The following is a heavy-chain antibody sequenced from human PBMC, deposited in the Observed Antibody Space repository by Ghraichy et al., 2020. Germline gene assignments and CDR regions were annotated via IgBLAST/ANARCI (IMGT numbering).Heavy chain of an antibody. D-gene: IGHD3-22*01. CDR2: ITDDGNTK. J-gene: IGHJ6*02. V-gene: IGHV3-30*02. Sequence: GESLNISCAASGFIFTGYGMHWVRQAPGKGLEWVAVITDDGNTKYYADSVKGRFTISRDNSKNTLFLQMNSLRGEDTAVYYCAKAIGSHPYDMDVWGQGTMVTVSS. CDR3: AKAIGSHPYDMDV. CDR1: GFIFTGYG.